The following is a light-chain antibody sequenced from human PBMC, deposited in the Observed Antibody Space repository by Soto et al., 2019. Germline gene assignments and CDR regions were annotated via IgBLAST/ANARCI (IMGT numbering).Light chain of an antibody. CDR2: EVI. CDR3: TSYAVSDNVI. CDR1: SSDVGGHNY. Sequence: QSALTQPPSASGSPGQSVTISCTGTSSDVGGHNYVSWYQQHPGKAPKLLIYEVIQRPSGVPDRFSGSKSGNTASLTVSGLQAEDEADYYCTSYAVSDNVIFGGWTKLTVL. V-gene: IGLV2-8*01. J-gene: IGLJ2*01.